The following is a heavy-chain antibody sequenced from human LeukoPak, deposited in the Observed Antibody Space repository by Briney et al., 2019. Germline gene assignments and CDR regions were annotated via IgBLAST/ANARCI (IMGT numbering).Heavy chain of an antibody. CDR3: ARREVEMRASASGNWLSP. CDR2: ISYSGTT. D-gene: IGHD3-10*01. J-gene: IGHJ5*02. V-gene: IGHV4-59*08. Sequence: SETLSLTCTVSGGSISSSYWNWVRQPPGKGLEWIGRISYSGTTNYNPSLKSRVTISSDTSKNQFSLKLTSVTAADTAVYYCARREVEMRASASGNWLSPWGQGTLVTVSS. CDR1: GGSISSSY.